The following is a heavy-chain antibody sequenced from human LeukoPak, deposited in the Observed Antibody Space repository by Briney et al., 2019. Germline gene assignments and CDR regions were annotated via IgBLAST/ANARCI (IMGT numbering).Heavy chain of an antibody. J-gene: IGHJ4*02. V-gene: IGHV7-4-1*02. CDR2: INTNTGNP. D-gene: IGHD3-22*01. CDR1: GYTFTSYA. Sequence: ASVKVSCKASGYTFTSYAMNWVRQAPGQGLEWMGWINTNTGNPTYAQGFTGRFVFSLDTSVSTAYLQISSLKAEDTAVYYCARDDSSGYLQHYFDYWGQGTLVTVSS. CDR3: ARDDSSGYLQHYFDY.